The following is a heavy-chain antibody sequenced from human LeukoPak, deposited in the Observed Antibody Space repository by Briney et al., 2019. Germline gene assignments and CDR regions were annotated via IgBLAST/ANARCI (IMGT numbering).Heavy chain of an antibody. J-gene: IGHJ6*02. Sequence: PGGSLRLSCAASGFTFSSYAMSWVRQAPGKGLEWVSYISSSSSTIYYADSVKGRFTISRDNSKNTLYLQMNSLRAEDTAVYYCAKLEDVVVTDYYYGMDVWGQGTTVTVSS. V-gene: IGHV3-23*01. CDR2: ISSSSSTI. CDR1: GFTFSSYA. CDR3: AKLEDVVVTDYYYGMDV. D-gene: IGHD2-15*01.